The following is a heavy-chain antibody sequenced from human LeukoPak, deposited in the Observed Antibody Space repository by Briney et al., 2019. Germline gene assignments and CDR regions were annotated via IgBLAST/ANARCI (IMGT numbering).Heavy chain of an antibody. CDR3: ARAGYDSSGYYRLFDY. CDR1: GGSISSSAYH. CDR2: IHIGGST. Sequence: SETLSLTCTVSGGSISSSAYHWGWIRQPPGKGLEWIGSIHIGGSTYYNPSFKSRVAISVDTSKNQFSLKLSSVTAADTAVYYCARAGYDSSGYYRLFDYWGQGTLVTVSS. J-gene: IGHJ4*02. V-gene: IGHV4-39*07. D-gene: IGHD3-22*01.